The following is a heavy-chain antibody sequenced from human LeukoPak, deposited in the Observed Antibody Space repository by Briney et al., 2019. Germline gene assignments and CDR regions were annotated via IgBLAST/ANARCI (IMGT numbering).Heavy chain of an antibody. J-gene: IGHJ4*02. D-gene: IGHD6-19*01. CDR3: AKDSGSGWYEDYFDY. CDR1: GFTFDDYA. CDR2: ISWNSGSI. V-gene: IGHV3-9*01. Sequence: GRSLRLSCAASGFTFDDYAMHWVRQAPGKGLEWVSGISWNSGSIGYADSVKGRFTIPRDNAKNSLYLQMNSLRAEDTALYYCAKDSGSGWYEDYFDYWGQGTLVTVSS.